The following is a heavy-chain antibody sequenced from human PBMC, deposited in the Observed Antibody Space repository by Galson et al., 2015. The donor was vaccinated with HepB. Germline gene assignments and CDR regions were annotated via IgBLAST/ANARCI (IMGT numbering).Heavy chain of an antibody. CDR1: GFTFSSYS. Sequence: SLRLSCAASGFTFSSYSMNWVRQAPGKGLEWVSSISSSSSYIYYADSVKGRFTISRDNAKNSLYLQMNSLRAEDTAVYYCARFTPYGSDEGYWFDPWGQGTLVTVSS. V-gene: IGHV3-21*01. J-gene: IGHJ5*02. CDR3: ARFTPYGSDEGYWFDP. D-gene: IGHD3-10*01. CDR2: ISSSSSYI.